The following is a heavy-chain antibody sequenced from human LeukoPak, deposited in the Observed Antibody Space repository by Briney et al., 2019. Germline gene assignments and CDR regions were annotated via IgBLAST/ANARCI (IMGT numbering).Heavy chain of an antibody. J-gene: IGHJ5*02. V-gene: IGHV5-51*01. CDR3: ARQEYYGDYGFDP. Sequence: GESLKISCKGSGYSFTSYWNGWVRQMPGKGLEWMGIIYPGDSDTRYSPSFQGQVTISADKSISTAYLQWSSLKASDTAMYYCARQEYYGDYGFDPWGQGTLVTVSS. D-gene: IGHD4-17*01. CDR1: GYSFTSYW. CDR2: IYPGDSDT.